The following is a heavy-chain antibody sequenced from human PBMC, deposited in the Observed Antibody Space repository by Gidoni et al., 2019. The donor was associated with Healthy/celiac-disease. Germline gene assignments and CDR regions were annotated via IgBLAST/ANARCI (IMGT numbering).Heavy chain of an antibody. D-gene: IGHD4-17*01. CDR1: GFTFSSYA. Sequence: EVQLLESGGGLVQPGGSLRLSCEASGFTFSSYAMSWVRQAPGMGLEWVSAISGSGGSTYYADSVKGRFTISRDNSKNTLYLQMNSLRAEDTAVYYCAKDSDYGDYYFDYWGQGTLVTVSS. J-gene: IGHJ4*02. V-gene: IGHV3-23*01. CDR2: ISGSGGST. CDR3: AKDSDYGDYYFDY.